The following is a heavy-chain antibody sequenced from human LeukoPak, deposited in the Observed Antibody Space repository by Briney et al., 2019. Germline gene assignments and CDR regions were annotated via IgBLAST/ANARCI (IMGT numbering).Heavy chain of an antibody. Sequence: ETLSLTCTVSGGSISSSSYYWGWIRQAPGKGLEWVSAISGSGGSTYYADSVKGRFTISRDNSKNTLYLQMNSLRAEDTAVYYCAKIRVRQWPLLRDAFDIWGQGTMVTVSS. J-gene: IGHJ3*02. D-gene: IGHD6-19*01. CDR1: GGSISSSSYY. CDR3: AKIRVRQWPLLRDAFDI. CDR2: ISGSGGST. V-gene: IGHV3-23*01.